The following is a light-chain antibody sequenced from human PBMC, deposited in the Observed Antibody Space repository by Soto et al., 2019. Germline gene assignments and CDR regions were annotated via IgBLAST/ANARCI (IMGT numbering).Light chain of an antibody. Sequence: DIVMTQSPDSLAVSLGERATINCKSSQTVLYSSNSKNYLAWYQQKPGQPPNLLISWASTRESGVPDRFSGSGSGTDFTLTISSLQAEDVAVYYCQQYYSSPLTFVQGTKGAIK. J-gene: IGKJ1*01. CDR2: WAS. V-gene: IGKV4-1*01. CDR3: QQYYSSPLT. CDR1: QTVLYSSNSKNY.